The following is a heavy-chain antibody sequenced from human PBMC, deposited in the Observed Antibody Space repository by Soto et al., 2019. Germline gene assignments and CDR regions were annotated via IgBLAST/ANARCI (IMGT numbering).Heavy chain of an antibody. CDR1: GFTFSSYG. V-gene: IGHV3-30*18. D-gene: IGHD2-21*01. J-gene: IGHJ4*02. CDR2: IPYAESNK. CDR3: AKGGGAPDY. Sequence: QVQLVESGGGVVQPGRPLRLSCAAYGFTFSSYGMHWFRQVQGKGLEWVAVIPYAESNKYYADSVKGRFTISRDNSKNTLYLQMNSLRAEDTAVYYCAKGGGAPDYWGQGTLVTVSS.